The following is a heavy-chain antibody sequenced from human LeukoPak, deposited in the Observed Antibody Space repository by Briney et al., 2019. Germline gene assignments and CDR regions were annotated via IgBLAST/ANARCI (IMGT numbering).Heavy chain of an antibody. J-gene: IGHJ4*02. Sequence: PSETLSLTCAVYGGSFSGYYWSWIRQPPGKGLEWIGEINHSGSTNYNLSLKSRVTISVDTSKNQFSLKLSSVTAADTAVYYCAREELYYDILTGYSQYYFDYWGQGTLVTVSS. CDR2: INHSGST. V-gene: IGHV4-34*01. CDR1: GGSFSGYY. CDR3: AREELYYDILTGYSQYYFDY. D-gene: IGHD3-9*01.